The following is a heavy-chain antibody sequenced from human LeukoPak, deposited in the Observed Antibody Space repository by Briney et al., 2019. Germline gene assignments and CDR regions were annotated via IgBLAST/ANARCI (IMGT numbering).Heavy chain of an antibody. D-gene: IGHD2-2*03. CDR2: ISAYNGNT. Sequence: ASVKVSCKASGYTFTNYGISWVRQAPGQGLEWMGWISAYNGNTNYAQKLQGRVTMTTDTSTSTAYMELRSLRSDDTAVYYCARDPTGYCSSTSCYDWFDPWGQGTLVTVSS. V-gene: IGHV1-18*01. CDR1: GYTFTNYG. J-gene: IGHJ5*02. CDR3: ARDPTGYCSSTSCYDWFDP.